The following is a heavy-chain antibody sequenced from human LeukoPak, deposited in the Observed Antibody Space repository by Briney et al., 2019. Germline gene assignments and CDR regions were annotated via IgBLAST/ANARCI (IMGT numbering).Heavy chain of an antibody. J-gene: IGHJ3*02. D-gene: IGHD6-19*01. CDR2: ISYDGSNK. CDR3: ARGGMAVAGTGEDAFDI. CDR1: GFTFSSYA. V-gene: IGHV3-30-3*01. Sequence: PGRSLRLSCAASGFTFSSYAMHWVRQAPGKGLEWVAVISYDGSNKYYADSVKGRFTISRDNSKNTLYLQMNSLRAEDTAVYYCARGGMAVAGTGEDAFDIWGQGTMVTVSS.